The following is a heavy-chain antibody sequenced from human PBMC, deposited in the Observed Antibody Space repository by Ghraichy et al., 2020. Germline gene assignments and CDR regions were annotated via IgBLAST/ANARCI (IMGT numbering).Heavy chain of an antibody. D-gene: IGHD3-22*01. Sequence: ASVKVSCKASGYTFTGYYMHWVRQAPGQGLEWMGRINPNSGGTNYAQKFQGRVTMTRDTSISTAYMELSRLRSDDTAVYYCARDLGNYYYDSSGYVDIWGQGTMVTVSS. V-gene: IGHV1-2*06. CDR3: ARDLGNYYYDSSGYVDI. CDR2: INPNSGGT. CDR1: GYTFTGYY. J-gene: IGHJ3*02.